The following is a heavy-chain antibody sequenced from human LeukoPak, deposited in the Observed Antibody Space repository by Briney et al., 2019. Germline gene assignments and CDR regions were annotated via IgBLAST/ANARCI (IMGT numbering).Heavy chain of an antibody. CDR2: INHSGST. Sequence: PSETLSVTCAVYGGSFSGYYWSWIRQPPGKGLEWIGEINHSGSTNYNPSLKSRVTISVDTSKNQFSLKLSSVTAADTAVYYCARPDTAMVSFDYWGQGTLVTVSS. CDR3: ARPDTAMVSFDY. J-gene: IGHJ4*02. CDR1: GGSFSGYY. V-gene: IGHV4-34*01. D-gene: IGHD5-18*01.